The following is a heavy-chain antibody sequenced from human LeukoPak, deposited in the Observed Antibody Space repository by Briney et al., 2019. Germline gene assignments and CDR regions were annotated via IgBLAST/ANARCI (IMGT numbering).Heavy chain of an antibody. Sequence: GGSLRLSCAASGFTFSTYSMNWVRQAPGKGLEWVSYISDSSRKIYYADSVKGRFTISRDNSKNTLYLQMNSLRAEDTAVYYCANDYSNYYSYGMDVWGQGTTVTVSS. CDR2: ISDSSRKI. CDR3: ANDYSNYYSYGMDV. CDR1: GFTFSTYS. V-gene: IGHV3-48*01. D-gene: IGHD4-11*01. J-gene: IGHJ6*02.